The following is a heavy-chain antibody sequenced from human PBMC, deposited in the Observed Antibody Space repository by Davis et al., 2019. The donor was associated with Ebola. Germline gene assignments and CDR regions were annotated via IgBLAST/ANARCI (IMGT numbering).Heavy chain of an antibody. Sequence: MPSETLSLTCTVSGGSISSYYWSWIRQPPGKGLEWIGYIYYSGSTNYNPSLKSRVTISVDTSKNQFSLKLSSVTAADTAVYYCAREVYGDYVDYWGQGTLVTVSS. J-gene: IGHJ4*02. CDR2: IYYSGST. CDR3: AREVYGDYVDY. CDR1: GGSISSYY. V-gene: IGHV4-59*01. D-gene: IGHD4-17*01.